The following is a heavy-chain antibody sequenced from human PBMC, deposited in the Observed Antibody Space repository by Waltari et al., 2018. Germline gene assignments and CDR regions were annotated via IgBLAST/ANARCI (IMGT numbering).Heavy chain of an antibody. CDR2: IIPIFGTA. J-gene: IGHJ4*02. V-gene: IGHV1-69*13. CDR3: ARGGYSSGWYVFGSEFDY. Sequence: QVQLVQSGAGVQKPGSSVKVSCKASGGTLSRYALSWVRQAPGQGLEWMGGIIPIFGTANYAQKFQGRVTITADESTSTAYMELSSLRSEDTAVYYCARGGYSSGWYVFGSEFDYWGQGTLVTVSS. CDR1: GGTLSRYA. D-gene: IGHD6-19*01.